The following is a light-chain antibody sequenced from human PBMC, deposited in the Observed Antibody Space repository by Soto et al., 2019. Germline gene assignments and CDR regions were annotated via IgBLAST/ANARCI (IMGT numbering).Light chain of an antibody. J-gene: IGLJ2*01. V-gene: IGLV2-14*03. Sequence: QSALTQPASVSGSPGQSITISCTGTSSDVGGYNHVSWYQQHPGEAPKLMIYDVSSRPSGVSNRFSGSKAADMASLTISGLQAEDEADYYCSSFATSDTPMVFGGGTKLTVL. CDR1: SSDVGGYNH. CDR3: SSFATSDTPMV. CDR2: DVS.